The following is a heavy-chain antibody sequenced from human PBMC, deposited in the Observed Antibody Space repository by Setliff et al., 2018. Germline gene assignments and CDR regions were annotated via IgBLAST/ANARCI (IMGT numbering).Heavy chain of an antibody. CDR1: GGSFSGYY. CDR3: ARGIKGATTLTISIAVFDY. Sequence: SETLSLTCAVYGGSFSGYYWTWIRQPTGKGLEWIGEINHSGSTNYNPSLKSRVTISIDTSKNQFSLKLTSVTAADTAVYYCARGIKGATTLTISIAVFDYWGQGTLVTVSS. J-gene: IGHJ4*02. V-gene: IGHV4-34*01. CDR2: INHSGST. D-gene: IGHD1-26*01.